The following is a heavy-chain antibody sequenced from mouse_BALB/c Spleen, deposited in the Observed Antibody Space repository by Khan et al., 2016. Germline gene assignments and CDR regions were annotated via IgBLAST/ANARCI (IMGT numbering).Heavy chain of an antibody. CDR2: IYPGDGDT. D-gene: IGHD2-4*01. Sequence: QVQLQQSGAELVRPGSSVKISCKASGYVFSNYWMNWVKQRPGQGLEWIGQIYPGDGDTNYNGKFKSKATLTTDKSSSTAYMQFSSLTSEDSAVYFCAIGKISYDYDYTMDYWGQGTSVTVSS. J-gene: IGHJ4*01. CDR3: AIGKISYDYDYTMDY. V-gene: IGHV1-80*01. CDR1: GYVFSNYW.